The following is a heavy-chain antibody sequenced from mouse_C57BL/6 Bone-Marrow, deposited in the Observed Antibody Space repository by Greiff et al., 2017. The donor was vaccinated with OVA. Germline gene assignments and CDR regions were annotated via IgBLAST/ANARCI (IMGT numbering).Heavy chain of an antibody. J-gene: IGHJ2*01. CDR1: GYSITSGYD. Sequence: EVQLQQSGPGMVKPSQSLSLTCTVTGYSITSGYDWRWIRHFSGNKLEWRGYISYSGSTNYNPSLKSRISITHDTSKNHFFLKLNSVTTEDTATYYCARGGTTVGGYFDYWGQGTTLTVSS. V-gene: IGHV3-1*01. CDR3: ARGGTTVGGYFDY. CDR2: ISYSGST. D-gene: IGHD1-1*01.